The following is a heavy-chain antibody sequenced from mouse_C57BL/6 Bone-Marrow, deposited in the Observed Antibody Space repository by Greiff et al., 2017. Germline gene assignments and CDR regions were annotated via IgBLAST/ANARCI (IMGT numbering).Heavy chain of an antibody. CDR2: IDPSDSYT. Sequence: QVQLQQPGAELVRPGTSVKLSCKASGYTFTSYWMHWVKQRPGQGLEWIGVIDPSDSYTNYNQRFKGKATLTVDTSSSTAYMQLSSLTSEDSAVYYCARKALFYYGYDEGFAYWGQGTLFTVSA. CDR3: ARKALFYYGYDEGFAY. J-gene: IGHJ3*01. V-gene: IGHV1-59*01. CDR1: GYTFTSYW. D-gene: IGHD2-2*01.